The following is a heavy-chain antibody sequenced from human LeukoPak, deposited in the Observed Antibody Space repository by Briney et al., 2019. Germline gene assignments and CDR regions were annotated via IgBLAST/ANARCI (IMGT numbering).Heavy chain of an antibody. CDR1: GGSISSSNW. J-gene: IGHJ4*02. CDR3: ASYGSGSYYSGFFDY. V-gene: IGHV4-4*02. D-gene: IGHD3-10*01. CDR2: IYHSGST. Sequence: SGTLSLTCAVSGGSISSSNWWSWVRQPPGKGLEWIGEIYHSGSTNYNPSLKSRVTISVDKSKNQFSLKLSSVTAADTAAYYCASYGSGSYYSGFFDYWGQGTLVTVSS.